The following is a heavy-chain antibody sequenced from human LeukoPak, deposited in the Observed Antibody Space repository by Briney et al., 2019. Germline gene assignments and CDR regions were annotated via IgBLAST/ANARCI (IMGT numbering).Heavy chain of an antibody. J-gene: IGHJ4*02. CDR2: IYYSGST. D-gene: IGHD5-18*01. V-gene: IGHV4-39*01. CDR1: GGSISSSSYY. Sequence: PSETLSLTCTVSGGSISSSSYYWGWIRQPPGQGLEWIGSIYYSGSTYYNPSLKSRVTISVDTSKNQFSLKLSSVTAADTAVYYCVRVRSYGFLGRRGSYYFDYWGQGTLVTVSS. CDR3: VRVRSYGFLGRRGSYYFDY.